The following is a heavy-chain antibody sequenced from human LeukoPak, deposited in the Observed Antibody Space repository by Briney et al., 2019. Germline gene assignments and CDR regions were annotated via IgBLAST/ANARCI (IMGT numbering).Heavy chain of an antibody. Sequence: ASVKVSCKASGYTFTGYYMHWVRQAPGQGLEWMGWINPNSGGTNYAQKFQGRVTMTRDTSISTAYMELSRLRSDGTAVYYCARDPPYYYDSSGCFGYWGQGTLVTVSS. D-gene: IGHD3-22*01. CDR2: INPNSGGT. V-gene: IGHV1-2*02. CDR3: ARDPPYYYDSSGCFGY. CDR1: GYTFTGYY. J-gene: IGHJ4*02.